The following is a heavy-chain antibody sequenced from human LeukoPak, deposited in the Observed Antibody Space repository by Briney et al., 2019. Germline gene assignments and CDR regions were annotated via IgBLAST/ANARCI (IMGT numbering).Heavy chain of an antibody. CDR1: GGSISSYY. V-gene: IGHV4-59*08. D-gene: IGHD2-15*01. CDR3: ARRDPGYCSGGSCLAAWYFDL. J-gene: IGHJ2*01. Sequence: SETLSLTCTVSGGSISSYYWSWIRQPPGKGLEWIGYIYYSGSTNYDPSLKSRVTISVDTSKNQFSLKLSSVTAADAAVYHCARRDPGYCSGGSCLAAWYFDLWGRGTLVTVSS. CDR2: IYYSGST.